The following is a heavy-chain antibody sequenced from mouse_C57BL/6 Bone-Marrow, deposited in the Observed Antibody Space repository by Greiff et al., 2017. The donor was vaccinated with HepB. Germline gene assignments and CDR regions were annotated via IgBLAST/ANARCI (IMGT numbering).Heavy chain of an antibody. D-gene: IGHD1-1*01. CDR2: SRNKANDYTT. V-gene: IGHV7-1*01. CDR3: ARDAGYGSSLYAMDY. J-gene: IGHJ4*01. CDR1: GFTFSDFY. Sequence: EVKLVESGGGLVQSGRSLRLSCATSGFTFSDFYMEWVRQAPGKGLEWIAASRNKANDYTTEYSASVKGRFIVSRDTSQSILYLQMNALRAEDTAIYYCARDAGYGSSLYAMDYWGQGTSVTVSS.